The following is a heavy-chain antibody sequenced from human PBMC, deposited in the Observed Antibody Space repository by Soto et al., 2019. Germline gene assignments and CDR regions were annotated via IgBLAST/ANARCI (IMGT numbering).Heavy chain of an antibody. CDR3: ARDGGDNYGMDV. CDR1: GGSISSGGYS. D-gene: IGHD3-16*01. J-gene: IGHJ6*02. Sequence: SETLSLTCAVSGGSISSGGYSWSWIRQPPGKGLEWIGYIYYSGSTNYNPSLKSRVTISVDTSKNQFSLKLSSVTAADTAVYYCARDGGDNYGMDVWGQGTTVTVSS. CDR2: IYYSGST. V-gene: IGHV4-61*08.